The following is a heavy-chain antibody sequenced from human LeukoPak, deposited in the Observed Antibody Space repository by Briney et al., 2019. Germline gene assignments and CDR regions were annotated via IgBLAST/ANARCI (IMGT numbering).Heavy chain of an antibody. CDR3: AKDGGEYYDILTGYYPRLYYMDV. V-gene: IGHV3-48*03. D-gene: IGHD3-9*01. CDR2: ISSSGSTI. CDR1: GFTFSSYE. J-gene: IGHJ6*03. Sequence: GGSLRLSCAASGFTFSSYEMNWVRQALGKGLEWVSYISSSGSTIYYADSVKGRFTISRDNSKNTLYLQMNSLRAEDTAVYYCAKDGGEYYDILTGYYPRLYYMDVWGKGTTVTISS.